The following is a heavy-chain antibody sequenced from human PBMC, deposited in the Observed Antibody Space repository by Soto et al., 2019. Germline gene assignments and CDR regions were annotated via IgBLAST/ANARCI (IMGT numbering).Heavy chain of an antibody. Sequence: QVQLVQSGAEVKRPGATVKVSCKASGYIVTRSGINWLRQAPGQGLEWMGCISEYGDSNYSEKLQDRVSLTTDTYTNTAYMELRSLGSDDTGVYYCARGGGAYDVWDQGTRITVSS. CDR1: GYIVTRSG. V-gene: IGHV1-18*01. J-gene: IGHJ3*01. CDR2: ISEYGDS. CDR3: ARGGGAYDV.